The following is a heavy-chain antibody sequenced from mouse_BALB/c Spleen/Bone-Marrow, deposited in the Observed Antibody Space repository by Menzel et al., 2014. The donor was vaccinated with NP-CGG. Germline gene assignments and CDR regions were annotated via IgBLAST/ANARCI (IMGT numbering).Heavy chain of an antibody. CDR3: AMYYYGSSLFAY. D-gene: IGHD1-1*01. V-gene: IGHV14-3*02. CDR1: GFNIKDTY. Sequence: EVKLMESGAELVKPGASVKLSCTASGFNIKDTYMHWVKQRPEQGLEWIGRIDPANGNTKYDPKFQSKATITADTSSNTACLQLSSLTSEDTAVYYCAMYYYGSSLFAYWGQGTLVTGSA. J-gene: IGHJ3*01. CDR2: IDPANGNT.